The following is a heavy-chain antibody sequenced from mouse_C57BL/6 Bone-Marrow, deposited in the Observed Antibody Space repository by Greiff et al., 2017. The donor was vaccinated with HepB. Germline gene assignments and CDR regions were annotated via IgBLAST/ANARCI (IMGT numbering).Heavy chain of an antibody. CDR3: VSQFIHFDY. J-gene: IGHJ2*01. CDR2: IRSKSNNYAT. V-gene: IGHV10-1*01. CDR1: GFSFNTYA. Sequence: DVKLVESGGGLVQPKGSLKLSCAASGFSFNTYAMNWVRQAPGKGLEWVARIRSKSNNYATYYADSVKDRFTISRDDSESMLYLQMNNLKTEHTAMYYCVSQFIHFDYGGKGTTLTVSS. D-gene: IGHD1-1*01.